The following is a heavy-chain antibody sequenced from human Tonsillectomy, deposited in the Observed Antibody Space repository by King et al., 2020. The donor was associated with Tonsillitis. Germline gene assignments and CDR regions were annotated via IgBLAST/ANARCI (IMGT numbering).Heavy chain of an antibody. Sequence: VQLVESGGGVVQPGRSLRLSCAASGFTFSSYGMYWVRQAPGKGLEGVAVTWYDGSNKYYADSVKGRFTISRDNSKNTLYLRMNSLRAEDTAVYYCARDSCGGDCYYSDYWGQGTLVTVSS. CDR1: GFTFSSYG. D-gene: IGHD2-21*01. CDR2: TWYDGSNK. J-gene: IGHJ4*02. V-gene: IGHV3-33*01. CDR3: ARDSCGGDCYYSDY.